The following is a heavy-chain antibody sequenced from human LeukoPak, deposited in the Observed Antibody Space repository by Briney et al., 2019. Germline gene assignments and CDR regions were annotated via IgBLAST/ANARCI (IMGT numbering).Heavy chain of an antibody. J-gene: IGHJ6*04. CDR2: IRSKAYGGTT. D-gene: IGHD6-13*01. CDR1: GFTFGDYA. Sequence: GGSLRLSCTASGFTFGDYAMSWVRQAPGKGLEWVGFIRSKAYGGTTEYAASVKGRFTISRDDSKSIAYLQMNSLKTEDTAVYYCTRGSSSWYYYGMDVWGKGTTVTVSS. CDR3: TRGSSSWYYYGMDV. V-gene: IGHV3-49*04.